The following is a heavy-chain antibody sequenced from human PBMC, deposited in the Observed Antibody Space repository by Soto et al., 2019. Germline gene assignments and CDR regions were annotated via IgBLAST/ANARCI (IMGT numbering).Heavy chain of an antibody. CDR1: GGSISSYY. D-gene: IGHD3-9*01. J-gene: IGHJ5*02. Sequence: SETLSLTCTVSGGSISSYYWSWIRQPPGKGLEWIGYIYYSGSTNYNPSLKSRVTISVDTSKNQFSLKLSSVTAADTAVYYCARHARYYDILTGYSTLSWYDPWGQGTLVTVSS. V-gene: IGHV4-59*08. CDR2: IYYSGST. CDR3: ARHARYYDILTGYSTLSWYDP.